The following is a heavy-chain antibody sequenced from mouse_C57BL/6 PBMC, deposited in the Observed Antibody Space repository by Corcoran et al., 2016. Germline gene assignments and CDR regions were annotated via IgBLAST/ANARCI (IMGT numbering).Heavy chain of an antibody. D-gene: IGHD3-2*02. J-gene: IGHJ4*01. CDR3: ATSSGWYY. V-gene: IGHV1-75*01. CDR2: IFPGSGST. Sequence: QLQQSGPELVKPGASVKISCKTSGYTCTDYYINRGKQRPGQGLEWMEWIFPGSGSTYYNEKFKGKAKLTVDKSSSTAYMLLSSLTSEDSAVYFCATSSGWYYWGQGTSVTVST. CDR1: GYTCTDYY.